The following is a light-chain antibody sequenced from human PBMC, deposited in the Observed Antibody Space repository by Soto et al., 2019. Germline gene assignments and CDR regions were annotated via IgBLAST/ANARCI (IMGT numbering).Light chain of an antibody. CDR2: AAS. CDR1: QSISSSY. J-gene: IGKJ5*01. CDR3: QQHGSSSIT. Sequence: IVLTLSPGTLSLSPGQRATLFCRASQSISSSYLAWYQQRNGQAPRLVVYAASRRATGIPDRFSGSGYETDFNLTISRLDPEDFAVYFCQQHGSSSITFGQGTRLEIK. V-gene: IGKV3-20*01.